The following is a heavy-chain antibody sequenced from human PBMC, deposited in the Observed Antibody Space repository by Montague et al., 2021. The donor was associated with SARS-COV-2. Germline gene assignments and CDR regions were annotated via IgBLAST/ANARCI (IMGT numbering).Heavy chain of an antibody. Sequence: CAISGDSVSSNSAAWNWIRQSPSRGLEWLGRTYYRSKWYNDYAVSVKSRITINPVTSKNQFSLQLNSVTPEDTAVYYCARDYPPPLWFGGLDYYGMDVWGQGTTVTVSS. CDR2: TYYRSKWYN. J-gene: IGHJ6*02. D-gene: IGHD3-10*01. CDR3: ARDYPPPLWFGGLDYYGMDV. V-gene: IGHV6-1*01. CDR1: GDSVSSNSAA.